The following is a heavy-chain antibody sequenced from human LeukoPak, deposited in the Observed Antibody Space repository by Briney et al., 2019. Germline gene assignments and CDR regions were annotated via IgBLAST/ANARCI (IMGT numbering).Heavy chain of an antibody. CDR2: ISWNSGSI. Sequence: AGRSLRLSCAASGFTFDDYAMHWVRQAPGKGLEWVSGISWNSGSIGYADSVKGRFTISRDNAKNSLYLQMHSLRAEDMALYYCAKGGGYYYSPDYYYYMDVWGKGTTVTVSS. J-gene: IGHJ6*03. CDR1: GFTFDDYA. D-gene: IGHD3-22*01. V-gene: IGHV3-9*03. CDR3: AKGGGYYYSPDYYYYMDV.